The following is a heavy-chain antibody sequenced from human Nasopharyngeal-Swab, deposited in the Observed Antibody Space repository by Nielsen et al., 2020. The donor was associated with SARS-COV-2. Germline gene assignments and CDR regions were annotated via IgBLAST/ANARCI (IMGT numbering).Heavy chain of an antibody. CDR3: AKDSYYDSSGYYNY. CDR1: GFTFDDYA. J-gene: IGHJ4*02. Sequence: SCAASGFTFDDYAMHWVRQAPGKGLEWVSGISWNSGSIGYADSVKGRFTISRDNAKNSLYLQMNSLRAEDTALYYCAKDSYYDSSGYYNYWGQGTLVTVSS. D-gene: IGHD3-22*01. V-gene: IGHV3-9*01. CDR2: ISWNSGSI.